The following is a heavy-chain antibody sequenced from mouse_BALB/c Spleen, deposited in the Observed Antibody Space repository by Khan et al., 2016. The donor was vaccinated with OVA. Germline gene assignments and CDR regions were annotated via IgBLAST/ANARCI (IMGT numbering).Heavy chain of an antibody. CDR3: ARNYDYDEGLAY. CDR1: GFSLTSYG. Sequence: QVQLKESGPGLVQPSQSLSITCTVSGFSLTSYGVHWIRQSPGKDLKWLGVIWSGGSTDYNAAFISRLSISKDNSRSQVFFKMNSLQANDTAIYYCARNYDYDEGLAYWGQGTLVTVSA. J-gene: IGHJ3*01. V-gene: IGHV2-2*02. CDR2: IWSGGST. D-gene: IGHD2-4*01.